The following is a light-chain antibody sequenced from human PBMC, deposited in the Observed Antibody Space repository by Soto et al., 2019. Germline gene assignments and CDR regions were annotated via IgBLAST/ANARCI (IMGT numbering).Light chain of an antibody. Sequence: IVMAQSPDSLAVSLGARASIKCSSSQSVLYRSNKKKYLARYQQKPGQPPKLLIYWASTREPGVPERFSGSGSATEFSLTISSVQPEDVASYYCQQYYTTLALTLGGGTKVDIK. CDR1: QSVLYRSNKKKY. CDR3: QQYYTTLALT. CDR2: WAS. V-gene: IGKV4-1*01. J-gene: IGKJ4*01.